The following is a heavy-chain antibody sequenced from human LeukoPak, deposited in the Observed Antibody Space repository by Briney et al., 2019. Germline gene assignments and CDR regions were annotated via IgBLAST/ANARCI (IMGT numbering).Heavy chain of an antibody. CDR2: IRSKAYGGTT. J-gene: IGHJ6*03. V-gene: IGHV3-49*03. CDR3: ARDSWYCSSTSCYGYYYYMDV. CDR1: GFTFGDYA. Sequence: GGSLRLSCTASGFTFGDYAMSWFRQAPGKGLEWVGFIRSKAYGGTTEYAASVKGRFTISRDDSKSIAYLQMNSLKTEDTAVYYCARDSWYCSSTSCYGYYYYMDVWGKGTTVTVSS. D-gene: IGHD2-2*01.